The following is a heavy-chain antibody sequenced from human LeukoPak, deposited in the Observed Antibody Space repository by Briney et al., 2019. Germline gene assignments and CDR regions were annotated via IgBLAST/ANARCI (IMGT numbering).Heavy chain of an antibody. CDR3: AREFDFWSGYYRK. CDR1: GFTFSSYG. J-gene: IGHJ4*02. CDR2: IRYDGSNK. Sequence: GGSLRLSCAASGFTFSSYGMHWVRQAPGKGLEWVAFIRYDGSNKYYADSVKGRFTISRDNAKNSLYLQMNSLRAEDTAVYYCAREFDFWSGYYRKWGQGTLVTVSS. D-gene: IGHD3-3*01. V-gene: IGHV3-30*02.